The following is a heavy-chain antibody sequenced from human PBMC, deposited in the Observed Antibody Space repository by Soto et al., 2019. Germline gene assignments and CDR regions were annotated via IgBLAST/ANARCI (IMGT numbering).Heavy chain of an antibody. D-gene: IGHD3-10*01. CDR1: SGSITSYY. Sequence: PSETLSLTCTVSSGSITSYYWGWIRQPPGKGLEWIGSIYNSGKTYYSPSLESRVIISVDKSKNQFSLKLSSVTAADTAVYYCARDYMVRGVMRWFDPWGQGTPVTVSS. CDR2: IYNSGKT. V-gene: IGHV4-39*07. CDR3: ARDYMVRGVMRWFDP. J-gene: IGHJ5*02.